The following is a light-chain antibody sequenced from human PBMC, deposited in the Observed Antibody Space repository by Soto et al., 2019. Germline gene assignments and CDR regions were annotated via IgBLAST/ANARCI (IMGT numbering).Light chain of an antibody. V-gene: IGLV1-44*01. CDR3: AAWDDSLKGWV. CDR2: SNN. J-gene: IGLJ3*02. CDR1: SSNIGGNT. Sequence: QSVLTQPPSASGTPGQRVTISCSGSSSNIGGNTVNWYQQLPGTAPKVLIYSNNHRPSGVPDRFSGSKSGTSASLAISGLQSEDEADYYCAAWDDSLKGWVFGGGTKVTVL.